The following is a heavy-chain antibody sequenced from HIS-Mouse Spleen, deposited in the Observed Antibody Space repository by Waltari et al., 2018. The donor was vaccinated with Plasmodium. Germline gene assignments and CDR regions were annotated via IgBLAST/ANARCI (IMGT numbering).Heavy chain of an antibody. CDR1: GFTFNSYA. Sequence: QVQLVESGGGVVQPGRSLRLSCAASGFTFNSYAMHWVRQAPGKGLEWVAVISKDGSNKYYADAVKGRFTISRDNSKNTLYLQMNSLRAEDTAVYYCAGDRRLAFDYWGQGTLVTVSS. D-gene: IGHD2-15*01. J-gene: IGHJ4*02. CDR3: AGDRRLAFDY. V-gene: IGHV3-30-3*01. CDR2: ISKDGSNK.